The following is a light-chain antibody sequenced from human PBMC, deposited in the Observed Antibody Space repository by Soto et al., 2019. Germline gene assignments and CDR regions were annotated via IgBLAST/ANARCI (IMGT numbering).Light chain of an antibody. V-gene: IGLV2-14*02. Sequence: QSALTQPASVSGSPGQSITISCTGTSSDVGSNNLVSWYQQHPGKAPKLMIYEVSNRPSGVSNRFSGSKSGNTASLTMSGLQAEDEADYYCSSHTGSVWVFGGGTKLTVL. CDR1: SSDVGSNNL. CDR2: EVS. CDR3: SSHTGSVWV. J-gene: IGLJ3*02.